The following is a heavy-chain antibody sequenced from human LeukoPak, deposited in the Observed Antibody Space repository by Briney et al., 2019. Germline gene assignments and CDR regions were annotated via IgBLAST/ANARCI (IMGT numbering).Heavy chain of an antibody. Sequence: GGSLRLSCADSGFTLSSSWIHWGCQAPGKGLEWVSYISSSSSSIKYADSVEGRFTISRDNAKNSLYLQMNSLRDEDTAVYYCARDRYSSGWFGAFDVWGQGTMVTVSS. CDR2: ISSSSSSI. CDR1: GFTLSSSW. CDR3: ARDRYSSGWFGAFDV. J-gene: IGHJ3*01. D-gene: IGHD6-19*01. V-gene: IGHV3-48*02.